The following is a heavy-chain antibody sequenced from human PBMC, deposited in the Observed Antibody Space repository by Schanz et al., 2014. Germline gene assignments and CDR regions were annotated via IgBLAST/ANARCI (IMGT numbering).Heavy chain of an antibody. D-gene: IGHD6-13*01. CDR2: INPSGGST. J-gene: IGHJ4*02. CDR1: GYSFTPFP. Sequence: QVQLVQSWAEVKGPGASVKVSCKASGYSFTPFPIHWVRQAPGQRLEWMGWINPSGGSTTYAQKFQGRVTMTRDTSTSTVYMELSSLRSEDTAVYYCARDGVDAAAGGNYWGQGTLVTVSS. V-gene: IGHV1-46*03. CDR3: ARDGVDAAAGGNY.